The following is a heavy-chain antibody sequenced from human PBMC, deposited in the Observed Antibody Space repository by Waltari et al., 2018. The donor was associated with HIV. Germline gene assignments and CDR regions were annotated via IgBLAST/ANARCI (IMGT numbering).Heavy chain of an antibody. D-gene: IGHD5-12*01. CDR1: GFTFSSYW. CDR2: INSDGSST. CDR3: ARVGGGYDSTNYFDY. Sequence: EVQLVESGGGLVQPGGSLRLSCAASGFTFSSYWMHWVRQAPGKWLVWVSRINSDGSSTSYADSVKGRFTISRDNAKNTLYLQMNSLRAEDTAVYYCARVGGGYDSTNYFDYWGQGTLVTVSS. V-gene: IGHV3-74*01. J-gene: IGHJ4*02.